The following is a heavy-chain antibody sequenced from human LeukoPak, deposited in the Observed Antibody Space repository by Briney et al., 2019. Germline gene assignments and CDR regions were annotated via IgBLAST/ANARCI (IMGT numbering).Heavy chain of an antibody. Sequence: GGSLRLSCAASGFTFSSYSMNWVRQAPGKGLEWVSCISSSSSYIYYADSVKGRFTISRDNAKNSLYLQMNSLRAEDTAVYYCARVGIAVAGSYYYYYMDVWGKGTTVTISS. CDR3: ARVGIAVAGSYYYYYMDV. V-gene: IGHV3-21*01. D-gene: IGHD6-19*01. J-gene: IGHJ6*03. CDR2: ISSSSSYI. CDR1: GFTFSSYS.